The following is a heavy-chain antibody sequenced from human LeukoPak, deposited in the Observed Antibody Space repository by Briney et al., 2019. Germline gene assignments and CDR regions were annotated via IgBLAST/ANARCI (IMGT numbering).Heavy chain of an antibody. CDR2: IYASGST. V-gene: IGHV4-4*07. D-gene: IGHD2-2*01. Sequence: SETLSLTCTVSGGSISSYYWSWIRQPPGKGLEWIGRIYASGSTNYNPSLKSRVTMSVDTSKNQFSLKLSSVTAADTAVYYCARPPYCSSTSCYRAFDIWGRGTMVTVSS. J-gene: IGHJ3*02. CDR1: GGSISSYY. CDR3: ARPPYCSSTSCYRAFDI.